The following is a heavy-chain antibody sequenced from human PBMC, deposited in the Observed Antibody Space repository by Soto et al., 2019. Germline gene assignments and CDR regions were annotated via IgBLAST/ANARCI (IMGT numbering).Heavy chain of an antibody. Sequence: SETLSLTCTVSGGSISSYYWSWIRQPPGKGLEWIGYIYYSGSTNYNPSLKSRVTISVDTSKNQFSLKLSSVTAADTAVYYCARLRYSGYDDPYFDYWGQGTLVTVSS. CDR2: IYYSGST. J-gene: IGHJ4*02. D-gene: IGHD5-12*01. CDR1: GGSISSYY. V-gene: IGHV4-59*08. CDR3: ARLRYSGYDDPYFDY.